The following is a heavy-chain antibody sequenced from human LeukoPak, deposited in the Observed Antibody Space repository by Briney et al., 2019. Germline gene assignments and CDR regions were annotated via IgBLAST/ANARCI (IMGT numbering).Heavy chain of an antibody. Sequence: SETLSLTCSVSGGSIGSYHWNWIRQPSGKGLEWIGFVFNNGGTKHNPSLKSRVAISVDTSKNQFALKLSSVTAADTAVYYCVASYGGYVLDYWGQGALVIVSS. V-gene: IGHV4-59*01. CDR3: VASYGGYVLDY. D-gene: IGHD5-12*01. CDR1: GGSIGSYH. J-gene: IGHJ4*02. CDR2: VFNNGGT.